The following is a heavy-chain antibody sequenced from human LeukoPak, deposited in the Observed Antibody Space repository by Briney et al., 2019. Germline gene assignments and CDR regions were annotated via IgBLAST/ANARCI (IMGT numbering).Heavy chain of an antibody. CDR1: GGSISSYY. CDR3: ARYCSGGSCYSGAFDY. CDR2: IYYSGST. D-gene: IGHD2-15*01. Sequence: SETLSLTCTVSGGSISSYYWSWIRQHPGKGLEWIGYIYYSGSTYYNPSLKSRVTISVDTSKNQFSLKLSSVTAADTAVYYCARYCSGGSCYSGAFDYWGQGTLVTVSS. V-gene: IGHV4-59*06. J-gene: IGHJ4*02.